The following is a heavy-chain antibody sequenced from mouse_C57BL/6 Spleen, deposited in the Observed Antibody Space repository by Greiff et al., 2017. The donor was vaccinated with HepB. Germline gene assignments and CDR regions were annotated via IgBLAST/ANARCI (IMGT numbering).Heavy chain of an antibody. Sequence: QVQLQQPGAELVMPGASVKLSCKASGYTFTSYWMHWVKQRPGQGLEWIGEIDPSDSYTNYNQKFKGKSTLTVDKSSSTAYMQLSSLTSEDSAVYYCARDSSGYVRYFDYWGQGTTLTVSS. V-gene: IGHV1-69*01. CDR1: GYTFTSYW. CDR3: ARDSSGYVRYFDY. D-gene: IGHD3-2*02. J-gene: IGHJ2*01. CDR2: IDPSDSYT.